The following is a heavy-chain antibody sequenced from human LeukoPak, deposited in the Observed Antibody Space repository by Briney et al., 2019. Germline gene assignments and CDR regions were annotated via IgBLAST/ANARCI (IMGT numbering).Heavy chain of an antibody. Sequence: GGSLRLSCTASGFTFGDYAMSWVRQAPGKGLEWVGFIRSKAYGGTTEYAASVKGRFTISRDDSKSIAYLQMNSLKTEDTAVYYCTRDIRGARKYQLLSGRYYMDVWGKGTTVTVSS. V-gene: IGHV3-49*04. CDR1: GFTFGDYA. CDR2: IRSKAYGGTT. D-gene: IGHD2-2*01. J-gene: IGHJ6*03. CDR3: TRDIRGARKYQLLSGRYYMDV.